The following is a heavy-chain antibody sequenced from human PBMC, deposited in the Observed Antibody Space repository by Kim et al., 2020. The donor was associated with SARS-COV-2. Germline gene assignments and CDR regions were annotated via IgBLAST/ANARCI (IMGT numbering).Heavy chain of an antibody. CDR1: GFSFTSAW. Sequence: GGSLRLSCAASGFSFTSAWVAWVRQAPGKGLEWVANIRGDGLEKNYEDDMRGRFTISRDNAKNSVYLQMNRLTAEDTAVYFCARDSGWNALDIRGRGSV. CDR3: ARDSGWNALDI. V-gene: IGHV3-7*01. D-gene: IGHD3-10*01. J-gene: IGHJ3*02. CDR2: IRGDGLEK.